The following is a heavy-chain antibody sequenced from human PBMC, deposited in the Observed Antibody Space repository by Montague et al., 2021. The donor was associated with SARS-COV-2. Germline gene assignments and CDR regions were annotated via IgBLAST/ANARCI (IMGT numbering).Heavy chain of an antibody. CDR3: AKEVPRWYFDL. CDR1: GFTFSIYA. J-gene: IGHJ2*01. Sequence: LRLSCAASGFTFSIYAIHWVRQAPGKGLEYVSAIGDRGINTYYADSVKGRFTISRDDSKNTVYLQMDSLKTEDMAVYYCAKEVPRWYFDLWGRGTPVTVSS. V-gene: IGHV3-64*02. CDR2: IGDRGINT.